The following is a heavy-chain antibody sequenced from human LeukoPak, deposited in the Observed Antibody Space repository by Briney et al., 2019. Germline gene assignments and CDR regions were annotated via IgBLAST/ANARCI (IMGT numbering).Heavy chain of an antibody. J-gene: IGHJ5*02. Sequence: WVTLALTCTVSGYSISSGYYWGWIRQPPGKGVEWIGSIYHSGSTYYNPSLKSRVTISVDTSKNQFSLKLSSVTAADTAVYYCAREGNCSSTSCNGWFDPWGQGTLVTVSS. V-gene: IGHV4-38-2*02. CDR3: AREGNCSSTSCNGWFDP. CDR1: GYSISSGYY. CDR2: IYHSGST. D-gene: IGHD2-2*01.